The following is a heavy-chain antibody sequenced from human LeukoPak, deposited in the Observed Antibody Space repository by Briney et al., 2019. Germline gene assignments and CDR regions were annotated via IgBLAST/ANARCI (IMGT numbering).Heavy chain of an antibody. D-gene: IGHD7-27*01. CDR2: LSSSSSTI. CDR1: GFTFSSYS. J-gene: IGHJ4*02. V-gene: IGHV3-48*01. Sequence: GGSLRLSRAASGFTFSSYSMNWVRQAPGKGLEWVSYLSSSSSTIYYADSVKGRFTISRDNAKNSLYLQMNSLRAEDTAVYYCARDHSNWEGVDYWGQGTLVTVSS. CDR3: ARDHSNWEGVDY.